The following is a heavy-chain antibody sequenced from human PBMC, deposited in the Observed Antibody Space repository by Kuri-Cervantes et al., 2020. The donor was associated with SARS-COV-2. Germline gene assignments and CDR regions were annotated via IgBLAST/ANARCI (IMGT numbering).Heavy chain of an antibody. CDR3: ATVDYDSYGYSWHFDS. D-gene: IGHD3-22*01. V-gene: IGHV1-18*01. CDR2: ISAYNGNT. J-gene: IGHJ4*01. CDR1: GYTFTSYG. Sequence: ASVKVSCKASGYTFTSYGISWVRQAPGQGLEWMGWISAYNGNTNYAQKFQGRVTMTEDTSTDTEYMELSSLRSDDTAVYYCATVDYDSYGYSWHFDSWGHGTLVTVSS.